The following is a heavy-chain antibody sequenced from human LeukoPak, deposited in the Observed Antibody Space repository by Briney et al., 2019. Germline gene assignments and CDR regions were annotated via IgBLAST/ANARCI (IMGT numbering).Heavy chain of an antibody. CDR1: GGSISSYY. Sequence: PSETLSLTCTVSGGSISSYYWSWIRQPPGKGLEWIGYICYSGSTNYNPSLKSRVTISVDTSKNQFSLKLSSVTAADTAVYYCARHVPYYYGSGSYHDYWGQGTLVTVSS. D-gene: IGHD3-10*01. CDR3: ARHVPYYYGSGSYHDY. V-gene: IGHV4-59*08. J-gene: IGHJ4*02. CDR2: ICYSGST.